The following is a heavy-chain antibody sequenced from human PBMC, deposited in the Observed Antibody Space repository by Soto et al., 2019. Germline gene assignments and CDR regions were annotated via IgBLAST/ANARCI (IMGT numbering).Heavy chain of an antibody. CDR2: IYHSGST. CDR3: ARALPYGDYAYYYYMDV. CDR1: SGSISSSNW. J-gene: IGHJ6*03. V-gene: IGHV4-4*02. Sequence: QVQLQESGPGLVKTSGTLSLTCAVSSGSISSSNWCRWVRQPPVNGLEWIGEIYHSGSTNYNPSLKQRVTISVDKYKNQFSLKLSSVTAADTAVYYCARALPYGDYAYYYYMDVWGKGTTVTVSS. D-gene: IGHD4-17*01.